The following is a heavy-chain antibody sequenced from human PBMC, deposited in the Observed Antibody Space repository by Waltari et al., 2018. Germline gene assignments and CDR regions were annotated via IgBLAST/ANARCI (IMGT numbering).Heavy chain of an antibody. CDR3: ARSIAVAGPLDY. V-gene: IGHV3-33*01. Sequence: QVQLVESGGGVIKPGRSLRLSCAASGFTVSSCGLPWVSQAPGKGLEWVAVIWYDGSNKYYADSVKGRFTISRDNSKNTLYLQMNSLRAEDTAVYYCARSIAVAGPLDYWGQGTLVTVSS. J-gene: IGHJ4*02. CDR2: IWYDGSNK. CDR1: GFTVSSCG. D-gene: IGHD6-19*01.